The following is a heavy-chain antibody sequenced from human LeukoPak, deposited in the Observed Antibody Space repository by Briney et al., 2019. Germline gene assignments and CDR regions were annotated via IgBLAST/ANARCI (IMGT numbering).Heavy chain of an antibody. D-gene: IGHD2-15*01. CDR2: ISAYNGNT. Sequence: GPSMKPACNLSRSLSTRFSVRWERHAPGQGLEWMGWISAYNGNTNYAQKLQGRVTMTTDTSTSTAYMELRSLRSDDTAVSYCARGPTLLSMDYWGQGTLVTVSP. J-gene: IGHJ4*02. CDR3: ARGPTLLSMDY. V-gene: IGHV1-18*01. CDR1: RSLSTRFS.